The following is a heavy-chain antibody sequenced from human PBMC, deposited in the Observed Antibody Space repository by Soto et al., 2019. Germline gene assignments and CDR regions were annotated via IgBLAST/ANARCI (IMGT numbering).Heavy chain of an antibody. CDR2: VYDTWST. CDR3: VSPGIGFLQGLVDA. J-gene: IGHJ6*01. CDR1: SGPSKSHN. D-gene: IGHD6-25*01. V-gene: IGHV4-4*08. Sequence: QVQVQQSGPGLVKPSETLSLTCTVSSGPSKSHNWGWIRQPPGRGLEWIGYVYDTWSTRYNPSLKRPVSLSADTSTNRVSLSLRFLTAAQTAVYYCVSPGIGFLQGLVDAWGQGTAVIVSS.